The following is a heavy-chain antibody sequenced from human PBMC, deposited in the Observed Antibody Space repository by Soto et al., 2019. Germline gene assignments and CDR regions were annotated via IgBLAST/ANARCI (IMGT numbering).Heavy chain of an antibody. V-gene: IGHV1-58*01. D-gene: IGHD4-17*01. CDR3: AATDYGDGGWFDP. Sequence: QMQLVQSGPEVKKPGTSVKVSCKASGFTFTSSAVQWVRQARGQRLEWIGWIVVGSGNTNYAQKFQERVTITRDMSTSTAYMELSSLGSEDTAVYYCAATDYGDGGWFDPWGQGTLVTVSS. J-gene: IGHJ5*02. CDR1: GFTFTSSA. CDR2: IVVGSGNT.